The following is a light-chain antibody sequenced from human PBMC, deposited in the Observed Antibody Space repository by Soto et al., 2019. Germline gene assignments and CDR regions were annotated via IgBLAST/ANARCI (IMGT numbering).Light chain of an antibody. CDR3: QSYDLSQHV. Sequence: NFMLTQPHSVSESPGKTVTISCTRSSGMIALNYVQWYQQRPGSAPTTVIYEDNRRPSGVPDRFSGSVDTFSNSASLTISGLRTEDEADYYCQSYDLSQHVFGGGTKLTGL. J-gene: IGLJ2*01. CDR1: SGMIALNY. V-gene: IGLV6-57*04. CDR2: EDN.